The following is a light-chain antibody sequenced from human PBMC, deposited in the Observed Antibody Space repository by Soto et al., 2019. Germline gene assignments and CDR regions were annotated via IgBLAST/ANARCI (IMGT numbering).Light chain of an antibody. Sequence: QSVLTQPASVSGSPGQSITISCTGTSSDVGGYIYVSWYQQHPGKAPKLMIYDVTSCPSGVSYRFSGSKSGNTASLTISGLQAEDEADYYCSSYTTSSSYVFGTGTKLTVL. CDR1: SSDVGGYIY. CDR3: SSYTTSSSYV. CDR2: DVT. J-gene: IGLJ1*01. V-gene: IGLV2-14*01.